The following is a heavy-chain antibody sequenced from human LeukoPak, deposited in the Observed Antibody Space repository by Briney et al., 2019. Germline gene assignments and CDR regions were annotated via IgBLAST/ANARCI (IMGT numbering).Heavy chain of an antibody. CDR1: GGTYSSYA. J-gene: IGHJ4*02. Sequence: ASVKVSCKASGGTYSSYAISWVRQAPGQGLEWIGRIIPILGIANYAQKFQGRVTITADKSTSTAYMELSSLRSEDTAVYYCARDDYGGKSDYWGQGTLVTVSS. CDR3: ARDDYGGKSDY. D-gene: IGHD4-23*01. CDR2: IIPILGIA. V-gene: IGHV1-69*04.